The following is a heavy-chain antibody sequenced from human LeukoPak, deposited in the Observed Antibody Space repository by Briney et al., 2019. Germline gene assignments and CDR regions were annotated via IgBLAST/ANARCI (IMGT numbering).Heavy chain of an antibody. V-gene: IGHV3-7*01. CDR1: EFTFSNYW. CDR2: TNQDGSKN. CDR3: ATTVPGYPDDYFDY. J-gene: IGHJ4*02. Sequence: GGSLRLSCAASEFTFSNYWMSWVRQAPGKGLERVAHTNQDGSKNYYVDSLKGRFTISRDNARNSLYLQMNSLRAEDTAVYYCATTVPGYPDDYFDYWGQGTLVTVSS. D-gene: IGHD6-19*01.